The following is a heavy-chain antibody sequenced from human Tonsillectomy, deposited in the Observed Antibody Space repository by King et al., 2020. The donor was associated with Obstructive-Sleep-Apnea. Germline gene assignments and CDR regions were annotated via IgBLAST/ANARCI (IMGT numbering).Heavy chain of an antibody. V-gene: IGHV3-23*04. Sequence: VQLVESGGGLVQPGGSLRLSCAASGLTFSGYAMSWVRQAPGRGLEWVSGISGSGGDTYYADSVKGRFTISRDNSKNTLYLQMSSLRAEDTAVYSCAKDRSQWELLEDGAYFDYWGQGTLVTVSS. D-gene: IGHD1-26*01. CDR3: AKDRSQWELLEDGAYFDY. CDR1: GLTFSGYA. CDR2: ISGSGGDT. J-gene: IGHJ4*02.